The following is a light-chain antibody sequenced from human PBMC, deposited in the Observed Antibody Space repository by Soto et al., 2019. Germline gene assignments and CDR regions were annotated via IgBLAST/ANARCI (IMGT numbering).Light chain of an antibody. V-gene: IGLV2-14*01. CDR2: DVS. CDR1: SSDVGGYNY. J-gene: IGLJ1*01. Sequence: QSVLTQPASVSGSPGQSITISCTGTSSDVGGYNYVSWYQQHPGKAPKLMIYDVSNRPSGVSNRFSGSKSGNTASLTISGLQAEDEAAYYCSSYTSSGTSFDVFGPGTQLTGL. CDR3: SSYTSSGTSFDV.